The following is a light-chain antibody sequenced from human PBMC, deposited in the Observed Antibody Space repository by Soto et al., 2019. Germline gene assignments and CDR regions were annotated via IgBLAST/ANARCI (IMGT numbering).Light chain of an antibody. Sequence: EIVLTQSPGTLSLSPGERATLSCRASQSINSRYLAWYQQKPGQAPRLLIYGASSRATGIPDRFSGSGSGTDFTLTFSRLEPEDFAVYYCQQFGSSPGFTFGPGTIVDIK. CDR2: GAS. CDR3: QQFGSSPGFT. J-gene: IGKJ3*01. V-gene: IGKV3-20*01. CDR1: QSINSRY.